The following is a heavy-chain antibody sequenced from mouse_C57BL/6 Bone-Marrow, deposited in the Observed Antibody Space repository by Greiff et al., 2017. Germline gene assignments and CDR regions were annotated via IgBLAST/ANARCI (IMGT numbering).Heavy chain of an antibody. CDR2: IYPRDGST. CDR1: GYTFTSYD. V-gene: IGHV1-85*01. D-gene: IGHD2-4*01. CDR3: ARSGYDYEFAY. Sequence: QVQLQQSGPELVKPGASVKLSCKASGYTFTSYDINWVKQRPGQGLEWIGWIYPRDGSTKYNEKFKGKATLTVDTSSSTAYMELHSLTSEDSAVYFCARSGYDYEFAYWGQGTLVTVSA. J-gene: IGHJ3*01.